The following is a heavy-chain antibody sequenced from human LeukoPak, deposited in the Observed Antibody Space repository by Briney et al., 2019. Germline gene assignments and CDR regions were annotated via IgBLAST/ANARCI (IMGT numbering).Heavy chain of an antibody. J-gene: IGHJ4*02. D-gene: IGHD5-24*01. Sequence: SETLSLTCTVSGGSIGSASSYWAWIRQPPGKGLEWIGIVYYTGGTYYNPSLKSRVTTSGDTSKNQFSLKLSSVTAADTAVYYCASPGGNRWLQFYHFDYWGQGTLVTVSS. CDR1: GGSIGSASSY. V-gene: IGHV4-39*01. CDR3: ASPGGNRWLQFYHFDY. CDR2: VYYTGGT.